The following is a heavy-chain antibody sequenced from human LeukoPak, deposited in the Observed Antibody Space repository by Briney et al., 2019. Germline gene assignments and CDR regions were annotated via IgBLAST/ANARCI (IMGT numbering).Heavy chain of an antibody. D-gene: IGHD1-7*01. CDR1: GGSISSYY. V-gene: IGHV4-59*08. CDR3: ARHPHNWNYNWFDP. Sequence: PSETLSLTCTVSGGSISSYYWSWIRQPSGKGLEWIGYIYYSGSTNYNPSLKSRVTISVDTSKNQFSLKLSSVTAADTAVYYCARHPHNWNYNWFDPWGQGTLVTVSS. J-gene: IGHJ5*02. CDR2: IYYSGST.